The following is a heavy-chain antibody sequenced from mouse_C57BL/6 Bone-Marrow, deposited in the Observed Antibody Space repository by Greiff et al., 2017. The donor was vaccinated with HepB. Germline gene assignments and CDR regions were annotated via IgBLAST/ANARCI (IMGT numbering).Heavy chain of an antibody. V-gene: IGHV1-82*01. J-gene: IGHJ2*01. CDR2: IYPGDGDT. D-gene: IGHD1-1*01. Sequence: VQLQESGPELVKPGASVKISCKASGYAFSSSWMNWVKQRPGKGLEWIGRIYPGDGDTNYNGKFKGKATLTANKSSSTAYMQLSSLTSEDSAVFFCATTVVSYYFEYWGQGTTLTVSS. CDR1: GYAFSSSW. CDR3: ATTVVSYYFEY.